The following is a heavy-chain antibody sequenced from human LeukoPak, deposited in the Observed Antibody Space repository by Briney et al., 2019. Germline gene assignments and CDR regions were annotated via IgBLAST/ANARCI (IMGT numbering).Heavy chain of an antibody. J-gene: IGHJ5*02. Sequence: PGGSLRLSCAASGFAIRTYWMHWVRQAPGKGLVWVSRINSDGSSTSYADSVKGRFTISRDNAKNTLYLQMNSLRAEDTAVYYCARGPPYSSGLDPWGQGTLVTVSS. CDR3: ARGPPYSSGLDP. V-gene: IGHV3-74*01. D-gene: IGHD6-19*01. CDR2: INSDGSST. CDR1: GFAIRTYW.